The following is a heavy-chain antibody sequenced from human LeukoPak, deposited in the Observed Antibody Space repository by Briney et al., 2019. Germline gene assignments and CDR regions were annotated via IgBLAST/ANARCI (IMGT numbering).Heavy chain of an antibody. CDR3: AKVGGRGIAVAGLDY. CDR2: ISGSGGST. J-gene: IGHJ4*02. D-gene: IGHD6-19*01. Sequence: PGGSLRLSCAASGFTFSSYAMSWVRQAPGKGLEWVSAISGSGGSTYYADSVKGRFTISRDKSKNTLYLQMNSLRAEDTAVYYCAKVGGRGIAVAGLDYWGQGTLVTVSS. V-gene: IGHV3-23*01. CDR1: GFTFSSYA.